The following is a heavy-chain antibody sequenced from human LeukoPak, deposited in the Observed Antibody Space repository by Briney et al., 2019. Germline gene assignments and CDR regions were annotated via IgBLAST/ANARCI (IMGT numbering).Heavy chain of an antibody. CDR3: ARVVWPNYFDY. V-gene: IGHV4-59*08. Sequence: SETLSLTCTVSGGSISSYYWSWIRQPPGKGLEWIGYIYYSGSTNYNPSLKSRVTISVDTSKNQFSLKLSSVTAADTAVYYCARVVWPNYFDYWGQGTLVTVSS. CDR2: IYYSGST. D-gene: IGHD2-8*01. CDR1: GGSISSYY. J-gene: IGHJ4*02.